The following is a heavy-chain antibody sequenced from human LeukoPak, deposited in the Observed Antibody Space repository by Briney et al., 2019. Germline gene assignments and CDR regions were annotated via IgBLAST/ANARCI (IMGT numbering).Heavy chain of an antibody. D-gene: IGHD5-18*01. CDR1: GFTFSNAW. CDR3: TTLRGYSYGYFDY. CDR2: IKSKTDGGTT. J-gene: IGHJ4*02. Sequence: GGSLRLSCAASGFTFSNAWMSWVRQAPGKGQEWDCRIKSKTDGGTTDYAAPEKGRFTISRDDSKNTLYLQMNSLKTEDTAVYYCTTLRGYSYGYFDYWGQGTLVTVSS. V-gene: IGHV3-15*01.